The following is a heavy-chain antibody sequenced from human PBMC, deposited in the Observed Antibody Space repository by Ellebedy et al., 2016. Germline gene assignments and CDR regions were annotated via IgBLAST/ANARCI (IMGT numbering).Heavy chain of an antibody. CDR2: IYHSGST. D-gene: IGHD3-16*02. V-gene: IGHV4-31*03. CDR1: GGSISSGGYY. J-gene: IGHJ4*02. Sequence: SETLSLTCTVSGGSISSGGYYWSWIRQHPGKGLEWIGYIYHSGSTYYNPSLKSRLTISVDTSKNQFSLKLSSVTAADTAVYYCASVREDQYYDYVWGSYRPYYFDYWGQGTLVTVSS. CDR3: ASVREDQYYDYVWGSYRPYYFDY.